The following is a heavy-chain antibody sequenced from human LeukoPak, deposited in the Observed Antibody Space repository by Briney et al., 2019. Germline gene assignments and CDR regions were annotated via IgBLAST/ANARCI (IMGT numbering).Heavy chain of an antibody. Sequence: GGSLRLSCAASGFTFSSHAMHWVRQAPGKGLEWVAVMSYDDRNKNYAHSVKGRFTISRDNSKNTLYLQTNSLRAEDTALYYCARGDYGDPLDYWGQGTLVTVSS. CDR3: ARGDYGDPLDY. CDR2: MSYDDRNK. D-gene: IGHD4-17*01. J-gene: IGHJ4*02. CDR1: GFTFSSHA. V-gene: IGHV3-30*04.